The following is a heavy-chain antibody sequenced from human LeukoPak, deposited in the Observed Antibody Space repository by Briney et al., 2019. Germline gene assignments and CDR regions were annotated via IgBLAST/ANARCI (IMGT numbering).Heavy chain of an antibody. J-gene: IGHJ4*02. CDR1: GGSIRGSF. Sequence: SETLSLTCGVYGGSIRGSFWSWVRQSPGKGLEWIAELSHGGGTNYNPSLKSRVTISVDTSKNQFSLNLSSVTAAGTAVYYCARVAPGVLDYWGQGTPVTVSS. CDR2: LSHGGGT. V-gene: IGHV4-34*01. CDR3: ARVAPGVLDY. D-gene: IGHD7-27*01.